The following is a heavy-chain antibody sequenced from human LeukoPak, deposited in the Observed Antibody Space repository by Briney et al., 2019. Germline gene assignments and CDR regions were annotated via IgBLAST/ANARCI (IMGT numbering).Heavy chain of an antibody. J-gene: IGHJ4*02. CDR3: ARGVRYGIAVAGTRGDY. CDR1: GYTFTSHD. Sequence: ASVKVSCKASGYTFTSHDVNWLRQATGQGLEWLGWMNPNSGNTGYAQKFQGRVTMTRNTSISTAYMELSSLRSEDTAVYYCARGVRYGIAVAGTRGDYWGQGTLVTVSS. V-gene: IGHV1-8*01. D-gene: IGHD6-19*01. CDR2: MNPNSGNT.